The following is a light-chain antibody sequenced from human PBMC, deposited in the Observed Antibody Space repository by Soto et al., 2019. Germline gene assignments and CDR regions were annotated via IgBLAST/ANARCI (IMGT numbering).Light chain of an antibody. Sequence: DVQMTQSPSSLSASVGDRITITCQASQDIGKFLNWYQQKPGKAPKILIYDGSNLETGVPGRFSGGGSGIHFTFTISSLQPEDIGTYYCQQYDNVVFTFGPGTKVDLK. J-gene: IGKJ3*01. CDR1: QDIGKF. CDR3: QQYDNVVFT. CDR2: DGS. V-gene: IGKV1-33*01.